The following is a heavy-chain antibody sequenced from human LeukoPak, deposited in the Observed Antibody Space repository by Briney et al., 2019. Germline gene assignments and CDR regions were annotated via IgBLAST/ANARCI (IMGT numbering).Heavy chain of an antibody. J-gene: IGHJ6*03. D-gene: IGHD2-2*01. CDR3: AKGAGTPAAMPDYYYYMDV. CDR1: GFTFSSYA. Sequence: GGSLRLSCAASGFTFSSYAMSWVRQAPGKGLEWVSAISGSGGSTYYAGSVKGRFTISRDNSKNTLYLQMNSLRAEDTAVYYCAKGAGTPAAMPDYYYYMDVWGKGTTVTVSS. CDR2: ISGSGGST. V-gene: IGHV3-23*01.